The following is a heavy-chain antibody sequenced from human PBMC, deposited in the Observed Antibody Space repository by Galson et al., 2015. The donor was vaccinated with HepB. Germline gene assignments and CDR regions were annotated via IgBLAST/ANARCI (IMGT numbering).Heavy chain of an antibody. D-gene: IGHD3-9*01. CDR1: GFTFSSYS. Sequence: SLRLSCAASGFTFSSYSMNWVRQAPGKGLEWVSYISSSSSTIYYADSVKGRFTISRDNAKNSLYLQMNSLRAEDTAVYYCAREDPQYYDILTHDYYYYGMDVWGQGTTVTVSS. J-gene: IGHJ6*02. CDR2: ISSSSSTI. CDR3: AREDPQYYDILTHDYYYYGMDV. V-gene: IGHV3-48*04.